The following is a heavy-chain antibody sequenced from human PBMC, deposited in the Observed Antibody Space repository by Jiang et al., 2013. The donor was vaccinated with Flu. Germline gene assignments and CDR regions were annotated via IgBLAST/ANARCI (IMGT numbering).Heavy chain of an antibody. D-gene: IGHD2-21*02. J-gene: IGHJ4*02. CDR1: GGTSSSYT. V-gene: IGHV1-69*17. CDR2: ILPIVGIA. CDR3: ARAASCGGDCYFFDS. Sequence: GAEVKKPGSSVKVSCKASGGTSSSYTIIWVRQAPGQGLEWMGGILPIVGIADYAQKFQGRVTITADKSTSAAYMEFSSLRSEDTAIYYCARAASCGGDCYFFDSWGQGTLVTVS.